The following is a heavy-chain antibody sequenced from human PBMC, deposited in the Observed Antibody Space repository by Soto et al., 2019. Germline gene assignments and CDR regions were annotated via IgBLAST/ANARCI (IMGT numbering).Heavy chain of an antibody. CDR1: SGSFSCYY. CDR2: ISQSGNT. V-gene: IGHV4-34*01. Sequence: SETLSLTCSIYSGSFSCYYWSWIRQPPGKGLEWIGEISQSGNTNYSPSLKSRVSISIDTSKKQFSLNLASVSAADTAVYYCARAPKVSGSSQTRPDFWGQGTLVTVSS. D-gene: IGHD6-6*01. CDR3: ARAPKVSGSSQTRPDF. J-gene: IGHJ4*02.